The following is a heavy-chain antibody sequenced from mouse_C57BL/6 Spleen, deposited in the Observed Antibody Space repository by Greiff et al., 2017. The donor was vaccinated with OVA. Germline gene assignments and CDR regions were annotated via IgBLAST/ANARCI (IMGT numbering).Heavy chain of an antibody. Sequence: VKLQQPGAELVRPGSSVKLSCKASGYTFTSYWMHWVKQRPIQGLEWIGNIDPSDSATHYNQTCKDKATLTVDKSSITSYMQLSSLTSEDSAVYYCARELDYAFDYWGQGTTLTVSS. CDR1: GYTFTSYW. CDR2: IDPSDSAT. CDR3: ARELDYAFDY. J-gene: IGHJ2*01. V-gene: IGHV1-52*01. D-gene: IGHD1-1*02.